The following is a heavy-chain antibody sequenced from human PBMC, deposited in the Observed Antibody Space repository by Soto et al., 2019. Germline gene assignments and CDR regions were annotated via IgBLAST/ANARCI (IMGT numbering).Heavy chain of an antibody. Sequence: QITLKESGPTLVKPTQTLTLTCTFSGFSLSTSGVGVGWIRQPPGKALEWLAVIYWDDDKRYSPSLKSRLTITKDTSKNQVVLTMTNVDPVDTATYYCAHVFWRGIKHYFDYWGQGSLVTVSS. J-gene: IGHJ4*02. D-gene: IGHD2-21*01. CDR1: GFSLSTSGVG. CDR3: AHVFWRGIKHYFDY. CDR2: IYWDDDK. V-gene: IGHV2-5*02.